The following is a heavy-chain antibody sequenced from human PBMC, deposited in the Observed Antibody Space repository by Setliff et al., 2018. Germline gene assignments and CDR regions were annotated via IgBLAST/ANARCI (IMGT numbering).Heavy chain of an antibody. Sequence: SETLSLTCTVSGGSITSSSYYWDWVRQPPGKGLEWIGTIFWSGTTYYNPSLNSRGTISVDTSRDQFSLKLSSVTAADTAVYYCARSPITIFGVVLHPLDYWGQGTLVTVSS. J-gene: IGHJ4*02. V-gene: IGHV4-39*01. CDR1: GGSITSSSYY. CDR3: ARSPITIFGVVLHPLDY. CDR2: IFWSGTT. D-gene: IGHD3-3*01.